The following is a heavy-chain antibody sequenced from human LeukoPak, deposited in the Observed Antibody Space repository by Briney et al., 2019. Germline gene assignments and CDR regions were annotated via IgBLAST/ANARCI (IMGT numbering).Heavy chain of an antibody. V-gene: IGHV3-23*01. J-gene: IGHJ4*02. D-gene: IGHD5-24*01. CDR3: ANGNVRTDGYKSGGLDC. CDR2: ISSSGAGK. Sequence: PGGSLRLSCAASGFTFSSYCMNWVRQAPGKGLEWVSAISSSGAGKYYADSVKGRFTISRDNSKNTLYLQMNSLRAEDTAVYYCANGNVRTDGYKSGGLDCWGQGTLVTVSS. CDR1: GFTFSSYC.